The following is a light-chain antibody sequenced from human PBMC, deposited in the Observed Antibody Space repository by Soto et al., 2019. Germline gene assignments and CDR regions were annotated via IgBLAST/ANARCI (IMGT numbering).Light chain of an antibody. CDR3: YQPGNWPSM. J-gene: IGKJ1*01. CDR2: DAS. Sequence: EIVLTQSPATLSLSPGERATLSCRASQSVSNYLDWYQQKPGQAPRLLIYDASNRATGIPARFSGSGSGTDYTPIISSLGPEDVAVYYCYQPGNWPSMFGQGTKVEIK. CDR1: QSVSNY. V-gene: IGKV3-11*01.